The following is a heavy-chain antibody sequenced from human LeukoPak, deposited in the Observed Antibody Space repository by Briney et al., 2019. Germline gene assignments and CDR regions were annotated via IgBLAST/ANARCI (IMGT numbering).Heavy chain of an antibody. V-gene: IGHV3-30*03. CDR3: ARDFTPEWFDIH. J-gene: IGHJ4*02. CDR2: ISYDGSDE. D-gene: IGHD3-3*01. Sequence: GGSLRLSCAASGFTFSDHYMDWVRQAPGKGLEWVGVISYDGSDEYYTDSVKGRFTISRDNSKNTVYLQMNSLRADDTAVYYCARDFTPEWFDIHWGQGTLVTIS. CDR1: GFTFSDHY.